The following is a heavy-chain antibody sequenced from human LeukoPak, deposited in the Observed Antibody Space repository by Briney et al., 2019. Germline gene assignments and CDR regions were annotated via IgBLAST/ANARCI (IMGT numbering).Heavy chain of an antibody. CDR2: ISYDGSNK. V-gene: IGHV3-30*18. CDR1: GFTFSDYY. CDR3: AKEYSSGWSDAFDI. J-gene: IGHJ3*02. Sequence: GGSLRLSCAASGFTFSDYYMSWIRQAPGKGLEWVAVISYDGSNKYYADSAKGRFTISRDNSKNTLYLQMNSLRAEDTAVYYCAKEYSSGWSDAFDIWGQGTMVTVSS. D-gene: IGHD6-19*01.